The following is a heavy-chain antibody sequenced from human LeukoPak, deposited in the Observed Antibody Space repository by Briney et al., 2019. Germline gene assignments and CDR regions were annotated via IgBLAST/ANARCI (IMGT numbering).Heavy chain of an antibody. Sequence: ASLERFCNSSGYTVTSYDINWVGQGTGQGLEWMGWMNPNSGNTGYAQKFQGRVTMTRNTSISTAYMELSSLRSEDTAVYYCARGTYCSSTSCRSFQYFQHWGQGTLVTVSS. V-gene: IGHV1-8*01. CDR2: MNPNSGNT. J-gene: IGHJ1*01. D-gene: IGHD2-2*01. CDR3: ARGTYCSSTSCRSFQYFQH. CDR1: GYTVTSYD.